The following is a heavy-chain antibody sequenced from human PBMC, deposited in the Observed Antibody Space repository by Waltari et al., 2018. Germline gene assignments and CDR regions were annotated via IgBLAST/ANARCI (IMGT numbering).Heavy chain of an antibody. Sequence: EVQMVESGGTLVQMGGSLRLSCEPSGLSFRPYWMTWVRQVPGKGLEWVANINQDGSERNYVDSVKGRFTISRDNAKNSLYLQMNSLRAEDTAVYYCLRDRRGADLFDYWGQGTLVTVSS. V-gene: IGHV3-7*03. J-gene: IGHJ4*02. CDR2: INQDGSER. D-gene: IGHD3-10*01. CDR1: GLSFRPYW. CDR3: LRDRRGADLFDY.